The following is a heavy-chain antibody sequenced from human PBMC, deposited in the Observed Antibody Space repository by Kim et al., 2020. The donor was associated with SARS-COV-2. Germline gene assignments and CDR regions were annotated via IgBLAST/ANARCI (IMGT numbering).Heavy chain of an antibody. Sequence: GRFTISRDSSKNTLYLEMNSLRAEDTATYYCAKAKDFWSGYYMLTYFYFDHWGQGTLVTVSS. V-gene: IGHV3-23*01. D-gene: IGHD3-3*01. J-gene: IGHJ4*02. CDR3: AKAKDFWSGYYMLTYFYFDH.